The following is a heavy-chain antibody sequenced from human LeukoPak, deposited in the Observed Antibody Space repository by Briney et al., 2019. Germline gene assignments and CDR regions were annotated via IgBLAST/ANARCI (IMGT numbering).Heavy chain of an antibody. J-gene: IGHJ6*02. CDR3: ARDRRIAAASYYYGMDV. CDR2: IIPIFGIA. V-gene: IGHV1-69*04. CDR1: GGTSTSYA. D-gene: IGHD6-13*01. Sequence: SVKVSCKASGGTSTSYAISWVRQAPGQGLEWMGRIIPIFGIANYAQKFQGRVTITADKSTSTAYMELSSLRSEDTPVYYCARDRRIAAASYYYGMDVWGQGTTVTVSS.